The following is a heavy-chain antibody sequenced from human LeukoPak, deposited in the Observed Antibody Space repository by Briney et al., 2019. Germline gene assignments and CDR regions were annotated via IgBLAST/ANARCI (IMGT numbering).Heavy chain of an antibody. CDR3: AREGGNNYFDY. CDR2: ISAYNGNT. V-gene: IGHV1-18*01. Sequence: GASVKVSCKASGYTFTSYGISWVRQAPGQGLEWMGWISAYNGNTNYAQKLQGRVTITRNTSISTAYMELSSLRSEDTAVYYCAREGGNNYFDYWGQGTLVTVSS. J-gene: IGHJ4*02. D-gene: IGHD4-23*01. CDR1: GYTFTSYG.